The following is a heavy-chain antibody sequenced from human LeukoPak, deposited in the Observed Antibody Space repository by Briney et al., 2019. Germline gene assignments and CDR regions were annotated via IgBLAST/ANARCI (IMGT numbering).Heavy chain of an antibody. CDR2: ITGNNGNT. CDR3: ARDQRNSGSYRFEY. D-gene: IGHD1-26*01. V-gene: IGHV1-18*01. CDR1: GYTFSGYG. Sequence: ASVKVSCRTSGYTFSGYGISWVRQAPGQGLEWMGWITGNNGNTNYAPSLQGRVTMTTDTSTNTVYMELTSLKSDDTAVYYCARDQRNSGSYRFEYWGQGTLVTVSS. J-gene: IGHJ4*02.